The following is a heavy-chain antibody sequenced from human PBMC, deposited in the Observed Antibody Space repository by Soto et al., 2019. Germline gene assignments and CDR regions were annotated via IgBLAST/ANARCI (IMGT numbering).Heavy chain of an antibody. Sequence: AAVKVSCKASGYTFTSYGISWVRHAPGQGXEWMGWISAYNGNTNYAQKLQGRVTMTTDTSTSTAYMELRSLRSDDTAVYYCARFGPMYYYASYYYYYYGMDVWGQGTTVTVSS. CDR3: ARFGPMYYYASYYYYYYGMDV. CDR2: ISAYNGNT. CDR1: GYTFTSYG. D-gene: IGHD3-10*01. J-gene: IGHJ6*02. V-gene: IGHV1-18*04.